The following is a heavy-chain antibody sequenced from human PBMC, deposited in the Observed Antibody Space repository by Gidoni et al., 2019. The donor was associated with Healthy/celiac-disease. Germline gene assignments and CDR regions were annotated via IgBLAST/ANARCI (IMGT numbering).Heavy chain of an antibody. V-gene: IGHV1-2*06. CDR1: GYTFTGYS. CDR3: ARGGWGGYNAYFDY. Sequence: QVQLVQSGAEAKTPGASVTVSFKASGYTFTGYSMHWVRQDPGQGLEWMGRINPNSGGTNYAQKFQGRVTMTRDTSISTAYMELSRLRSDDTAVYYCARGGWGGYNAYFDYWGQGTLVTVSS. CDR2: INPNSGGT. J-gene: IGHJ4*02. D-gene: IGHD5-12*01.